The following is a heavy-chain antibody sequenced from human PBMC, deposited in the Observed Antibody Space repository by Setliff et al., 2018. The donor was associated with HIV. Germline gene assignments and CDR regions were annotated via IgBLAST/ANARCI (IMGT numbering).Heavy chain of an antibody. D-gene: IGHD1-20*01. CDR2: IRYDGSNK. V-gene: IGHV3-30*02. CDR1: GFTFSSYG. Sequence: PGGSLRLSCAASGFTFSSYGMHWVRQAPGKGLEWVAFIRYDGSNKYYADSVKGRFTISRDNSKNTLSLEMTSLRAEDTAVYHCAKDMNYNNEYPGVLGSWGRGTLVTVSS. J-gene: IGHJ4*02. CDR3: AKDMNYNNEYPGVLGS.